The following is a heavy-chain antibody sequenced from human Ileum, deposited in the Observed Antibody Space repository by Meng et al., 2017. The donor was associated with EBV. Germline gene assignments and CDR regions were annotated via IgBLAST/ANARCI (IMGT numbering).Heavy chain of an antibody. V-gene: IGHV1-18*01. CDR1: GYTFTNYG. CDR3: ARVEVGITSGDY. J-gene: IGHJ4*02. CDR2: ISAYNGNT. D-gene: IGHD1-26*01. Sequence: QAQLVHSGGDVKKPGASVKVSCKASGYTFTNYGITWVRQAPGQGLEWMGWISAYNGNTNYAQTLQGRVTMTTDTSTSTAYMELGSLRSDDTAVYYCARVEVGITSGDYWGQGTLVTVSS.